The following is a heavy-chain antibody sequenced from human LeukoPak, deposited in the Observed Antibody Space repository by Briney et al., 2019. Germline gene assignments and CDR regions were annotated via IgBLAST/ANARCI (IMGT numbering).Heavy chain of an antibody. Sequence: GSLXLSCAASGFTFSSYWMHWVRQAPGKGLVWVSRINTDESTTNSADSVRGRFAISRDNAMNTLYLQMNSLKAEDTAVYYCARGGYSINSLDYWGPGTLVTVSS. D-gene: IGHD6-25*01. CDR2: INTDESTT. CDR3: ARGGYSINSLDY. CDR1: GFTFSSYW. J-gene: IGHJ4*02. V-gene: IGHV3-74*01.